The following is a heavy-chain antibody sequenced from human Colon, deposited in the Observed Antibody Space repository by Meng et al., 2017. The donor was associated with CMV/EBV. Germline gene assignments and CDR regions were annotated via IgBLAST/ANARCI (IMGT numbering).Heavy chain of an antibody. V-gene: IGHV4-34*01. CDR3: ASGHSSSWYVDY. CDR1: GGSFSGYY. Sequence: SETLSLTCAVYGGSFSGYYWSWIRQPPGKGLEWIGEINHSGSTNYNPSLKSRVTISVDTSKNQFSLKLSSVTAADTAVYYCASGHSSSWYVDYWGQGTLVTVSS. CDR2: INHSGST. D-gene: IGHD6-13*01. J-gene: IGHJ4*02.